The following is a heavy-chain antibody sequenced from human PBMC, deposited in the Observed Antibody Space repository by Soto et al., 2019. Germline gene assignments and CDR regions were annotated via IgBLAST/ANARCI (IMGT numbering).Heavy chain of an antibody. CDR1: GGTFSSYA. Sequence: VKVSCKASGGTFSSYAISWVRQAPGQGLEWIGWIIAVFGTTNYAQKFQERVTITADESTSTAYMELSSLRSEDTAVYYCADVAAAGYYYYGMDVWGQGATVTVSS. CDR2: IIAVFGTT. CDR3: ADVAAAGYYYYGMDV. D-gene: IGHD6-13*01. J-gene: IGHJ6*02. V-gene: IGHV1-69*13.